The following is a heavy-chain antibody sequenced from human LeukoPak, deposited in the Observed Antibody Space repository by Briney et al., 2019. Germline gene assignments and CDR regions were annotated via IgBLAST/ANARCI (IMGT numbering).Heavy chain of an antibody. J-gene: IGHJ3*02. CDR2: TYYRSTWYN. V-gene: IGHV6-1*01. D-gene: IGHD3-22*01. Sequence: QTLSLTCAISGDSVSSNSVTWNWIRQSPSRGLEWLGRTYYRSTWYNDYAVSVRGRITVNPDTSKNQSSLKLSSVTAADTAVYYCARAVDYPAANDYYDPTDPGVAAFDIWGQGTMVTVSS. CDR1: GDSVSSNSVT. CDR3: ARAVDYPAANDYYDPTDPGVAAFDI.